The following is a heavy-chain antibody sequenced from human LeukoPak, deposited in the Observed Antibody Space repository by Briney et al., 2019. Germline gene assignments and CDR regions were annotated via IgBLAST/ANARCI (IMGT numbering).Heavy chain of an antibody. CDR1: GYTFTSYY. D-gene: IGHD6-13*01. J-gene: IGHJ4*02. Sequence: ASVKVSCKASGYTFTSYYMHWVRQAPGQGLEWMGIINPSGGSTSYAQKFQGRVTMTRDTSTSTVYMELSSLRSEDTAVYYCARAGHIVSSSWQPGYWGQGTLVTVSS. CDR3: ARAGHIVSSSWQPGY. V-gene: IGHV1-46*01. CDR2: INPSGGST.